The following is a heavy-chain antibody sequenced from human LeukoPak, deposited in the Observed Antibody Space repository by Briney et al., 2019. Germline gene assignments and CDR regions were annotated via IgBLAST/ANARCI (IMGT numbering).Heavy chain of an antibody. V-gene: IGHV3-21*01. J-gene: IGHJ6*03. D-gene: IGHD4-11*01. Sequence: PGGSLRLSCAASGFTFSGYAMSWVRQAPGKGLEWVSSISSSSSYIYYADSVKGRFTISRDNAKNSLYLQMNSLRAEDTAVYYCARSFSVTTRYYYMDVWAKGPRSPSP. CDR3: ARSFSVTTRYYYMDV. CDR2: ISSSSSYI. CDR1: GFTFSGYA.